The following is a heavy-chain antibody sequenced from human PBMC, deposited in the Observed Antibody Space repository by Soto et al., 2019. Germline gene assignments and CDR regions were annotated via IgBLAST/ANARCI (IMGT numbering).Heavy chain of an antibody. CDR3: FFQAEDGIRGTVLVSPFLLNRSSDL. D-gene: IGHD1-1*01. V-gene: IGHV3-23*01. CDR2: ISGSVGST. J-gene: IGHJ2*01. Sequence: KGQEWDSAISGSVGSTYYADSVKGRCTISRDNSKNSLYLQMNSLRAEDTALYYFFFQAEDGIRGTVLVSPFLLNRSSDL.